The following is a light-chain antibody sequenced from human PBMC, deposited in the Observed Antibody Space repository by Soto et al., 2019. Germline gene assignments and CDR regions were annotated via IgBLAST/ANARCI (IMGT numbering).Light chain of an antibody. V-gene: IGLV2-14*03. J-gene: IGLJ3*02. CDR3: NSYTTTTTWV. CDR2: DVS. CDR1: NNDVANYNY. Sequence: QSVLTQPASVSGSPGQSITISCTGANNDVANYNYISWYQHHPGKAPKLIIYDVSNRPSGISHRFSGSKSGDTASLTISGLQPEDEADYYCNSYTTTTTWVFGGGTKLTVL.